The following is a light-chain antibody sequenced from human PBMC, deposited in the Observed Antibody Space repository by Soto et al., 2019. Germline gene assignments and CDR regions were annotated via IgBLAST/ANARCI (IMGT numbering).Light chain of an antibody. Sequence: EIVMTQSPATLSVSPGERATLSCRASQSVGGNLAWYQQRPGWAPRLLIYDASTRATDIPARFSGSGSGTEFTLTISSLQSEDFALYYCQQYNNWPLYTFGQGTKLEIK. J-gene: IGKJ2*01. V-gene: IGKV3-15*01. CDR3: QQYNNWPLYT. CDR2: DAS. CDR1: QSVGGN.